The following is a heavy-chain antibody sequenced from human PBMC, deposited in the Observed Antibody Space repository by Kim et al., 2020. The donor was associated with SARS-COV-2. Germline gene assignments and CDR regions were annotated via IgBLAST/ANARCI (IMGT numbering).Heavy chain of an antibody. V-gene: IGHV1-2*02. CDR1: GYSFTGYY. CDR3: ARYAGYTSGWANYFDS. CDR2: INPNSGGT. J-gene: IGHJ4*02. D-gene: IGHD6-19*01. Sequence: ASVKVSCKTSGYSFTGYYMHWVRQAPGQGLEWMGWINPNSGGTQYAQNFQGRVTMTRDTSISTAYLELRRLRSDDTAIYYCARYAGYTSGWANYFDSWGQGTLVTVSS.